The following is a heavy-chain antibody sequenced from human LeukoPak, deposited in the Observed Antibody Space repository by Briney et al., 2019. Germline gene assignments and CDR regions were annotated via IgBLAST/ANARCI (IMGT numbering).Heavy chain of an antibody. CDR3: ARGYYYDSSGYSDAFDI. J-gene: IGHJ3*02. Sequence: ASLKVSCKAAGYTFTSCDISWVRQAPGQGREWMGWISAYNGNTNYAQKLQGRVTMTTDTSTSTAYMELRSLRSDDTAVYYCARGYYYDSSGYSDAFDIWGQGTMVTVSS. CDR1: GYTFTSCD. V-gene: IGHV1-18*01. D-gene: IGHD3-22*01. CDR2: ISAYNGNT.